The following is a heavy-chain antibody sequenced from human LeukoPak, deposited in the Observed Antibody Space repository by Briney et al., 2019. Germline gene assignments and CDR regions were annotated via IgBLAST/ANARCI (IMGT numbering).Heavy chain of an antibody. J-gene: IGHJ6*03. CDR1: GYSFTSYW. Sequence: GESLKISCKGSGYSFTSYWIGWVRQMPGKGLEWMGIIYPGDSDTRYSPSFQGQVTISADKSISTAYLRWSSLKASDTAMYYCARHYCSSTSCHYYYYMDVWGKGTTVTVSS. CDR2: IYPGDSDT. D-gene: IGHD2-2*01. V-gene: IGHV5-51*01. CDR3: ARHYCSSTSCHYYYYMDV.